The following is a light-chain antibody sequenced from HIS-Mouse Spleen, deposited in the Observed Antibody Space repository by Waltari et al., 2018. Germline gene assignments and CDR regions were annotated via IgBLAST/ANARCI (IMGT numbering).Light chain of an antibody. V-gene: IGLV2-14*03. J-gene: IGLJ3*02. Sequence: QSALTQPASVSGSPGQSITISCTGTSSDVGGYNYVSWYQQHPGKAPKLMIYDVSNSASGVSNRFSGSKSGNTASLTISGLQAEDEADYYCSSYTSSSTLVFGGGTKLTVL. CDR1: SSDVGGYNY. CDR2: DVS. CDR3: SSYTSSSTLV.